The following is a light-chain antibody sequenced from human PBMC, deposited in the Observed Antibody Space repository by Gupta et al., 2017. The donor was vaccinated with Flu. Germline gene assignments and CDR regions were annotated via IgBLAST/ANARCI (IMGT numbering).Light chain of an antibody. Sequence: DIQLTQFLSSLSASVGDRVTITCRASQSISSYLNWYQQKPGKAPKLLIYAASSLQSGVPSRFSGSGSGTDFTLTISSLQPEDFATYYCQQSYSTPGVTFGPGTKVDIK. CDR3: QQSYSTPGVT. CDR1: QSISSY. V-gene: IGKV1-39*01. J-gene: IGKJ3*01. CDR2: AAS.